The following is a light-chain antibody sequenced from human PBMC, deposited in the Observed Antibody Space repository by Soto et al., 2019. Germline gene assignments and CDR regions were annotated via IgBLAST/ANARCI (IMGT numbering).Light chain of an antibody. CDR2: DAS. V-gene: IGKV1-5*01. J-gene: IGKJ1*01. CDR3: QQYESYSPWT. CDR1: QTISSW. Sequence: DIQMTQSPSTLSGSVGDRVTITCRASQTISSWLAWYQQKPGKAPKLLIYDASTLRSGVPSRYSGSGSGTEFTLTISNLQPDDFATYYCQQYESYSPWTFGQGTKVDIK.